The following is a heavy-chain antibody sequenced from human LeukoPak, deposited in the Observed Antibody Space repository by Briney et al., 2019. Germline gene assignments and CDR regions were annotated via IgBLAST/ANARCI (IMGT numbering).Heavy chain of an antibody. CDR1: GYTFTSYD. D-gene: IGHD6-6*01. Sequence: ASVKVSCKASGYTFTSYDINWVRRATGQGLEWMGWMNPNSGNTGYAQKFQGRVTMTRNTSISTAYMELSSLRSEDTAVYYCARLVAARLSWFDPWGQGTLVTVSS. V-gene: IGHV1-8*01. J-gene: IGHJ5*02. CDR2: MNPNSGNT. CDR3: ARLVAARLSWFDP.